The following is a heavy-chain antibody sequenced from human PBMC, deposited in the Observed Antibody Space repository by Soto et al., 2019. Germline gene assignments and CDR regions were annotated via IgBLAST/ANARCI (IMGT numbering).Heavy chain of an antibody. CDR3: ARDLGVVPAAIIGSGDYYYYGMDV. J-gene: IGHJ6*02. CDR2: INPNSGGT. D-gene: IGHD2-2*02. V-gene: IGHV1-2*04. CDR1: GYTFTGYY. Sequence: ASVKVSCKASGYTFTGYYMHWVRQAPGQGLEWMGWINPNSGGTNYAQKFQGWVTMTRDTSISTAYMELSRLRSDDTAVYYCARDLGVVPAAIIGSGDYYYYGMDVWGQGTTVTVSS.